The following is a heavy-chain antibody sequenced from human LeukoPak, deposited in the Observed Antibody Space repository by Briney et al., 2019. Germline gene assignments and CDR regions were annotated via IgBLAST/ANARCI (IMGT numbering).Heavy chain of an antibody. CDR2: LTCSVGRT. CDR3: ARDGYSINRLPFDY. D-gene: IGHD6-13*01. V-gene: IGHV3-23*01. J-gene: IGHJ4*02. Sequence: GGSLRLSCAASGFTFSSYAMGWVGPAPGKRLEWVAGLTCSVGRTYSAHSMKGQFTIYKDNSKNTLYLEMNRLRAEDTAIYYCARDGYSINRLPFDYWGQGTLVTVSS. CDR1: GFTFSSYA.